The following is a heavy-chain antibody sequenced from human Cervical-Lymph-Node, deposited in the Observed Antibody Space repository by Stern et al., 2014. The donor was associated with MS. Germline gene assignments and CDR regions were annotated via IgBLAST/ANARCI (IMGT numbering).Heavy chain of an antibody. V-gene: IGHV3-7*01. D-gene: IGHD2-15*01. Sequence: EVQLVESGGGLVQPGGSLRLSCAASGFTFSSYWMNWVRQAPGKGLEWVANIKEDGSATSYVDSVKGRFTISRDKVLYSLYLQMNSLRAEGTAVYCCAGGSDTWGQGTLVTVSS. CDR1: GFTFSSYW. J-gene: IGHJ5*02. CDR2: IKEDGSAT. CDR3: AGGSDT.